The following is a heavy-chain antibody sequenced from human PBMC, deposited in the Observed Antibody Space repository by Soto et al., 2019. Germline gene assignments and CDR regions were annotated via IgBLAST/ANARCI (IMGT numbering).Heavy chain of an antibody. J-gene: IGHJ4*02. V-gene: IGHV4-59*01. Sequence: SETLSLTCTVSGGSISSYYWSWIRQPPGKGLEWIGYIYYSGSTNYNPSLKSRVTIPVDTSKNQFSLKLSSVTTADTAVYYCARVVTYYYDSSGYLDYWGQGTLVTVSS. CDR1: GGSISSYY. D-gene: IGHD3-22*01. CDR2: IYYSGST. CDR3: ARVVTYYYDSSGYLDY.